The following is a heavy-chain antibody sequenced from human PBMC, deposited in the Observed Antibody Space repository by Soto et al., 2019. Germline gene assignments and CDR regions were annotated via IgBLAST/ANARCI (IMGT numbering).Heavy chain of an antibody. D-gene: IGHD3-22*01. CDR1: GGTFSSYA. V-gene: IGHV1-69*13. Sequence: SVKVSCKASGGTFSSYAISWVRQAPGQGLEWMGGIIPIFGTANYAQKFQGRVTITADESTSTAYMELSSLRSEDTAVYYCAGRHYDSSGYYSRFSFDYWGQGTLVTVPQ. CDR3: AGRHYDSSGYYSRFSFDY. J-gene: IGHJ4*02. CDR2: IIPIFGTA.